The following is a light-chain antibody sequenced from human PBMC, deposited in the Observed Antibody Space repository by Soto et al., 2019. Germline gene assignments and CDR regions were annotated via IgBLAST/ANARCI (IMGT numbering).Light chain of an antibody. CDR1: QSVKTN. J-gene: IGKJ1*01. V-gene: IGKV3-15*01. Sequence: EILMTQSPATLSVSPGERATLSCRASQSVKTNLAWYQQKPGQSPRLLLYGASTRATGIPARFSGSGSGTECPLTISTLQSEDFAVYYCQQYNNWPPWTFGQGTKVEIK. CDR2: GAS. CDR3: QQYNNWPPWT.